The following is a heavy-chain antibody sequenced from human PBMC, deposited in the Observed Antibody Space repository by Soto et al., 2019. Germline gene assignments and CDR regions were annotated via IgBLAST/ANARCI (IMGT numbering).Heavy chain of an antibody. J-gene: IGHJ4*02. CDR3: AREPNYFDY. V-gene: IGHV1-18*01. Sequence: ASVKVSFKASGYTFTSYAMHLVRQAPGQRLEWMGWIRAYNGNTNYAQKLQGRVTMTTDTSTSTAYMELRSLRSDDTAVYYCAREPNYFDYWGQGTLVTVSS. CDR1: GYTFTSYA. CDR2: IRAYNGNT.